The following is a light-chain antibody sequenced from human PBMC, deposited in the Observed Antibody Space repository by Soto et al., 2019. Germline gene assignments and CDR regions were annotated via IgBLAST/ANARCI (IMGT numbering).Light chain of an antibody. V-gene: IGLV1-47*01. J-gene: IGLJ1*01. Sequence: QSALTQPPSASGTPGQRVTISCSGSSSNIGSNYVYWYQQLPGTAPKLLIYRNNQRPSGVPDRFFGSKSGTSASLAISGLRSEDEADYYCAAWDDSLSVLYVFGTGTKLTVL. CDR3: AAWDDSLSVLYV. CDR1: SSNIGSNY. CDR2: RNN.